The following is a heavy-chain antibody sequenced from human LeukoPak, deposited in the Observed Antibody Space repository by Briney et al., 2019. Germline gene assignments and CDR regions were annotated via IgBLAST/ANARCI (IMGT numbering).Heavy chain of an antibody. Sequence: PSETLSLTCTVSGGSISSYYWSWIRQPAGKGLEWIGRIYTSGSTNYTPSLKSRVTMSVDTSQNQFSPTLSSVTAAATAVYYCARVDLWRTLDVWGQGTTVTVSS. CDR3: ARVDLWRTLDV. J-gene: IGHJ6*02. CDR1: GGSISSYY. V-gene: IGHV4-4*07. D-gene: IGHD1-1*01. CDR2: IYTSGST.